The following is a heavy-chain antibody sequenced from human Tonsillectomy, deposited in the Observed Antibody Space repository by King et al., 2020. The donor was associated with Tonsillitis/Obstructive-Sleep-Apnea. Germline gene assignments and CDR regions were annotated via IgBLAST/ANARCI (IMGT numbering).Heavy chain of an antibody. V-gene: IGHV4-39*01. CDR3: ARHVDYTTSYYSCMDV. CDR1: GGSTGSSSYY. J-gene: IGHJ6*03. D-gene: IGHD4-11*01. Sequence: QLQESGPGLVKPSETLSLTCTVSGGSTGSSSYYWGWIRQSPGKGLEWIGSIYYDGTTYYNPSLKSRVIISVDTSKNQFSLRLTSVTAADPAVYYCARHVDYTTSYYSCMDVWGKGTTVTVSS. CDR2: IYYDGTT.